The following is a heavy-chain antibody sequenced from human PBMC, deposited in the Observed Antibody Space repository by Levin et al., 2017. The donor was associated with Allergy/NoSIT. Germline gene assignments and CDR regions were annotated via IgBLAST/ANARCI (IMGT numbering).Heavy chain of an antibody. CDR2: INHSGST. J-gene: IGHJ4*02. CDR3: ARFGVDYLDY. CDR1: GGSFSGYY. Sequence: SETLSLTCAVYGGSFSGYYWSWIRQPPGKGLEWIGEINHSGSTNYNPSLKSRVTISVDTSKNQFSLKLSSVTAADTAVYYCARFGVDYLDYWGQGTLVTVSS. D-gene: IGHD3-10*01. V-gene: IGHV4-34*01.